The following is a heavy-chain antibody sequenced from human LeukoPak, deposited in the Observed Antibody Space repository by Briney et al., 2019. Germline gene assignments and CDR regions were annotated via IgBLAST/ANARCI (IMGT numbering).Heavy chain of an antibody. CDR1: GFTFRTYW. J-gene: IGHJ3*02. CDR2: INTEGTST. CDR3: ARDEYNWNVDAFDI. Sequence: GGSLRLSCAASGFTFRTYWMHWVRHAPGKGLMWVSRINTEGTSTSYADSVNGRFTISRDNAKNSLYLQMNSLRAEDTAVYYCARDEYNWNVDAFDIWGQGTVVTVSS. V-gene: IGHV3-74*01. D-gene: IGHD1-20*01.